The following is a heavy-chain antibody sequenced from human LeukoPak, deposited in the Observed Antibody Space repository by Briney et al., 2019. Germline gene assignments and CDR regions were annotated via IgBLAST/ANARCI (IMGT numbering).Heavy chain of an antibody. CDR1: GFTFRNAW. CDR2: IKSKTDGGTT. J-gene: IGHJ6*02. V-gene: IGHV3-15*01. CDR3: TTGPFDYYGSASYLANGMDV. D-gene: IGHD3-10*01. Sequence: PGGSLRLSYAASGFTFRNAWMSWVRQAPGKGLEWVGRIKSKTDGGTTDYTAPVKGRFTISRDDSKNTLYLQMNSLKIEDTAVYYCTTGPFDYYGSASYLANGMDVWGQGTTVTVSS.